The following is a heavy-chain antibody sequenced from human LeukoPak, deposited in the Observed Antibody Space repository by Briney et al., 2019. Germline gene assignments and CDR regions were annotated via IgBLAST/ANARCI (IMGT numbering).Heavy chain of an antibody. V-gene: IGHV3-23*01. CDR1: GFTFSSYV. CDR3: ASHDRYCSGGSCYSGIDY. CDR2: ISGSGGST. J-gene: IGHJ4*02. Sequence: GGSLRLSCAASGFTFSSYVMSWVRQAPGKGLEWVSVISGSGGSTYYADSVKGRFTISRDNSKNTLYLQMNSLRAEDTAVYYCASHDRYCSGGSCYSGIDYWGQGTLVTVSS. D-gene: IGHD2-15*01.